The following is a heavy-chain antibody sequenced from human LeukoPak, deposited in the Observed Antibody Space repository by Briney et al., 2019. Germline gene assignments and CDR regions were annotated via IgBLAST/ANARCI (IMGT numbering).Heavy chain of an antibody. V-gene: IGHV3-30*02. CDR1: GFSFSSFG. Sequence: GGSLRLSRAASGFSFSSFGMHWVRQAPGKGLEWVAFIRHDGGNKYYADSVKGRFTISRDNSKNTLYLQMNSLRAEDTAVYYCAKESCSDGSCYGYFQHWGQGTLVTVSS. CDR3: AKESCSDGSCYGYFQH. J-gene: IGHJ1*01. D-gene: IGHD2-15*01. CDR2: IRHDGGNK.